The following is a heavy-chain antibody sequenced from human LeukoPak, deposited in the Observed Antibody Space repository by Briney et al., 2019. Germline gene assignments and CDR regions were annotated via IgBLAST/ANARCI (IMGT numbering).Heavy chain of an antibody. V-gene: IGHV1-2*02. Sequence: ASVKVSCKASGYTFTAYYMHWVRQAPGQGLEWMGWTNPNSGGTNYAQKFQGRVTMTRDTSITTAYMELSRLTSDDTAVYYCARVGVVVINGMDVWGQGTTVTVSS. D-gene: IGHD3-22*01. CDR1: GYTFTAYY. CDR3: ARVGVVVINGMDV. CDR2: TNPNSGGT. J-gene: IGHJ6*02.